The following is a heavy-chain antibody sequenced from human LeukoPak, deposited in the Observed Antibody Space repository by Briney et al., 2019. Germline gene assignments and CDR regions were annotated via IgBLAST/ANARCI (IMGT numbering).Heavy chain of an antibody. CDR2: IYSSGST. Sequence: SETLSLTCTVSGASMSSFYWSWIRRSPGKGLEWIGYIYSSGSTNYNPSLKSRVTISVDTSKSQFSLKLSSVTAADTAVYFCSREGRWLQLGFDYWGRGTLVTVSS. D-gene: IGHD5-24*01. CDR3: SREGRWLQLGFDY. V-gene: IGHV4-59*01. J-gene: IGHJ4*02. CDR1: GASMSSFY.